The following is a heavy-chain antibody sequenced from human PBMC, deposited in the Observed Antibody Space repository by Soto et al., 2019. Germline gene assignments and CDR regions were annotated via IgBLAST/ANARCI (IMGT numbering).Heavy chain of an antibody. J-gene: IGHJ3*02. CDR2: IYYSGST. D-gene: IGHD5-12*01. Sequence: QVQLQESGPGLVKPSQTLSLTCTVSGGSISSGGYYWSWIRQHPGKGLEWIGYIYYSGSTYYNPSLKSRVTISVDTSKNQFSLKLSSVTAADTAVYYCARVVDIVATLLPDAFDIWGQGTMVTVSS. CDR3: ARVVDIVATLLPDAFDI. V-gene: IGHV4-31*03. CDR1: GGSISSGGYY.